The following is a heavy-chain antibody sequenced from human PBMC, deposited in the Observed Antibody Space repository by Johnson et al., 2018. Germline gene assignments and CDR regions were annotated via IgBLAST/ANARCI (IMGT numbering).Heavy chain of an antibody. Sequence: QVQLVQSGGGVVQPGRSLRLSCAASGFTFSSYGMHWVRQAPGKGLEWVAVISYDGRNKYDADSVKGRFTISRDNSKNPLYLQMNSLKPEDTAVYYCAKDPSGYFEYFHHWGQGTLVTVSS. J-gene: IGHJ1*01. CDR1: GFTFSSYG. CDR2: ISYDGRNK. V-gene: IGHV3-30*18. D-gene: IGHD3-22*01. CDR3: AKDPSGYFEYFHH.